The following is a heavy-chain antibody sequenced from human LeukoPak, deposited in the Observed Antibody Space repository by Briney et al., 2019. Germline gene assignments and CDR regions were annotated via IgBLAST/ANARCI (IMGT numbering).Heavy chain of an antibody. J-gene: IGHJ6*02. CDR2: IYYSGST. CDR1: GGSISSYY. D-gene: IGHD6-19*01. V-gene: IGHV4-59*12. Sequence: PSETLSLTCTVSGGSISSYYWSWIRQPPGKGLEWIGYIYYSGSTNYNPSPKSRVTISVDKSKNQFSLKLSSVTAADTAVYYCARARYSSGWEGYYYYGMDVWGQGTTVTVSS. CDR3: ARARYSSGWEGYYYYGMDV.